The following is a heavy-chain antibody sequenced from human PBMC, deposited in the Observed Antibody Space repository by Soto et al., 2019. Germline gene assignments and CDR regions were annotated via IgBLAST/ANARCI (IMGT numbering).Heavy chain of an antibody. Sequence: QVQLVQSGAEVKKPGASVKVSCKASGYTFTGYYMHWVRQAPGQGLEWMGWINPNSGGTNYAQKFQGWVTRTMDTSISTADMELSRRSSDDTGVDYCARARQHLVEGGYYYYGMDVLGQGTTVTVSS. V-gene: IGHV1-2*04. CDR3: ARARQHLVEGGYYYYGMDV. CDR1: GYTFTGYY. CDR2: INPNSGGT. D-gene: IGHD6-13*01. J-gene: IGHJ6*02.